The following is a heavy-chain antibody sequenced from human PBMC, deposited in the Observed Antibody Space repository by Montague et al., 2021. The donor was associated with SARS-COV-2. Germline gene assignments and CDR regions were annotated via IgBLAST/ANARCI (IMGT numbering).Heavy chain of an antibody. CDR3: ARDSRTDFDWLFPDRGSYYYYMDV. J-gene: IGHJ6*03. V-gene: IGHV4-59*01. Sequence: SETLSLTCTVSGGSISSYYWSWIRQPPGTGLEWIGYIYYSGSTNYNPSLKSRVTISVDTSKNQFSLKLSSVTAADTAVYYCARDSRTDFDWLFPDRGSYYYYMDVWGKGTTVTVSS. D-gene: IGHD3-9*01. CDR1: GGSISSYY. CDR2: IYYSGST.